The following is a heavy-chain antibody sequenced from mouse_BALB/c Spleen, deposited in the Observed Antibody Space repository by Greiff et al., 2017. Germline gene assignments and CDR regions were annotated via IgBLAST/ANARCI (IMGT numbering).Heavy chain of an antibody. CDR3: VRHEWAGDFDY. J-gene: IGHJ2*01. V-gene: IGHV10-1*02. CDR2: IRSKSNNYAT. Sequence: EVMLVESGGGLVQPKGSLKLSCAASGFTFNTYAMNWVRQAPGKGLEWVARIRSKSNNYATYYADSVKDRFTISRDDSQSMLYLQMNNLKTEDTAMYYCVRHEWAGDFDYWGQGTTLTVSS. CDR1: GFTFNTYA.